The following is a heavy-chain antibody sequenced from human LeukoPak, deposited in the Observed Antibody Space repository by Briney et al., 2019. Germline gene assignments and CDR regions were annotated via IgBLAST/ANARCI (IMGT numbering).Heavy chain of an antibody. Sequence: ASVRVSCKASGYTFTGYYMHWVRQAPGQGLEWMGWINPNSGGTNYAQKFQGRVTMTRDTSISTAYMELSRLRSDDTAVYYCARGRDGYNYAFDYWGQGTLVTVSS. CDR3: ARGRDGYNYAFDY. CDR2: INPNSGGT. D-gene: IGHD5-24*01. CDR1: GYTFTGYY. V-gene: IGHV1-2*02. J-gene: IGHJ4*02.